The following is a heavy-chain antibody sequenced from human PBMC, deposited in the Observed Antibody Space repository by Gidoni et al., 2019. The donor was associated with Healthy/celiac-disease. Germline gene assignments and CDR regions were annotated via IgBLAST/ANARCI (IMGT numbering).Heavy chain of an antibody. CDR3: AKDLEDGDYVDDGDDYFDY. J-gene: IGHJ4*02. D-gene: IGHD4-17*01. CDR1: GFTFSSYA. CDR2: ISGSGGST. V-gene: IGHV3-23*01. Sequence: EVQLLESGGGLVQPGGSLRLSCAASGFTFSSYAMSWVRQAPGKGLEWVSAISGSGGSTYYADSVKGRFTISRDNSKNTLYLQMNSLRAEDTAVYYCAKDLEDGDYVDDGDDYFDYWGQGTLVTVSS.